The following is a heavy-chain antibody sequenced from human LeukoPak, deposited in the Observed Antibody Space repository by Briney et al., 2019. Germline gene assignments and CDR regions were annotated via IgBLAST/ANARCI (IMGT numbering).Heavy chain of an antibody. V-gene: IGHV3-30*03. Sequence: AGGSLRLSFAASGFTFSSYGMHWVRQAPGKWLEWVAVISYDGSNKYYADSVKGRFTISRDNSKNTLYLQMNSLRAEDTAVYYCTTPDYGGPYGMDVWGQGTTVTVSS. CDR1: GFTFSSYG. D-gene: IGHD4-23*01. J-gene: IGHJ6*02. CDR3: TTPDYGGPYGMDV. CDR2: ISYDGSNK.